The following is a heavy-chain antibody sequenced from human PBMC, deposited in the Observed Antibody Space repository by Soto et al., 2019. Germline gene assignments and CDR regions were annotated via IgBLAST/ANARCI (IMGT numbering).Heavy chain of an antibody. D-gene: IGHD1-26*01. CDR2: ITSKRYGGTS. J-gene: IGHJ4*02. Sequence: EVQLVESGGGLVEPGRSLRLSCSPSGFIFGDYAIVWFRQAPGKGLEWVGFITSKRYGGTSEYAASAKGRFTISRDDSNSIAYLQMNSLKTEDTAVYYCARLGIDRYTIPFDCWGQGTLVTVSS. CDR1: GFIFGDYA. V-gene: IGHV3-49*03. CDR3: ARLGIDRYTIPFDC.